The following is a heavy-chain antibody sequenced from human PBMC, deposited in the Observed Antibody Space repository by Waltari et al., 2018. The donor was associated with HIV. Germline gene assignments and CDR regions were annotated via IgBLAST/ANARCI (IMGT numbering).Heavy chain of an antibody. D-gene: IGHD1-26*01. CDR3: ARPLSLSSGSYFGL. CDR2: MDPKNGNT. V-gene: IGHV1-8*01. J-gene: IGHJ4*02. CDR1: GYIFSTYE. Sequence: QEQLVQSGAEVRKPGASVKVSCQASGYIFSTYEINWVRLATGQAPEWMAWMDPKNGNTGHAQSFLGRVTMTRNISINTAYMELISLTSEDTAIYYCARPLSLSSGSYFGLWGQGTPVIVSS.